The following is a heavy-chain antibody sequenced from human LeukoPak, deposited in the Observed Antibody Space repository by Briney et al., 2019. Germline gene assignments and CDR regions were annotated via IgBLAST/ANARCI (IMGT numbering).Heavy chain of an antibody. CDR2: ISSSGSTI. J-gene: IGHJ4*02. Sequence: GGSLRLSCAASGFTFSDYYMSWIRQAPGKGLEWVSYISSSGSTIYYADSVKGRFTISRDNAKNSLYLQMNSLRAEDTAVYYCARAPGYSSTNYFFDYWGQGILVTVSS. CDR1: GFTFSDYY. V-gene: IGHV3-11*01. D-gene: IGHD6-13*01. CDR3: ARAPGYSSTNYFFDY.